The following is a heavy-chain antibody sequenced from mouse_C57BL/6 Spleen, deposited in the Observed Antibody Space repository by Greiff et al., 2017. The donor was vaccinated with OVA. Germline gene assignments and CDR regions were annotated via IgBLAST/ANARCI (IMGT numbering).Heavy chain of an antibody. CDR1: GFTFSDYG. J-gene: IGHJ2*01. D-gene: IGHD2-4*01. V-gene: IGHV5-17*01. CDR2: ISSGSSTI. CDR3: ARSSTMITYYFDY. Sequence: EVQLVESGGGLVKPGGSLKLSCAASGFTFSDYGMHWVRQAPEKGLEWVADISSGSSTIYYADTVKGRFTISRDNAKNTLFLQMTSLRSEDTAMYYCARSSTMITYYFDYWGQGTTLTVSS.